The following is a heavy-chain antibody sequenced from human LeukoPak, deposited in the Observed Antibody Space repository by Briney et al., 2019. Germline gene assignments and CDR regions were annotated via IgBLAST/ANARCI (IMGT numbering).Heavy chain of an antibody. CDR3: GRVDGDRFFDY. CDR2: IYSYSGST. D-gene: IGHD4-17*01. J-gene: IGHJ4*02. V-gene: IGHV4-39*01. Sequence: SETLSLTCTVSGGSISSSGYYWGWIRQSPGKGLEWIGSIYSYSGSTYYNPSLKSRVTISVDTSRNQFSLKLSSVTAADTAVYYCGRVDGDRFFDYWGQGTLVTVSS. CDR1: GGSISSSGYY.